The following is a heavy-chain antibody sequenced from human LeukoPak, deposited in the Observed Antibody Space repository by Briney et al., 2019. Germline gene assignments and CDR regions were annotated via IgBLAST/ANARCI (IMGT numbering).Heavy chain of an antibody. CDR1: GFTVSTNY. CDR2: IYSGDTT. D-gene: IGHD3-10*01. CDR3: ASILRSSSGYYFDY. V-gene: IGHV3-66*01. Sequence: GGSLRLSCAASGFTVSTNYMSWVRQAPGKGLEWVSVIYSGDTTFYADSVRGKFTISRDSSKNTLYLQMNSLRAEDTAVYYCASILRSSSGYYFDYWGQGTLVTVSS. J-gene: IGHJ4*02.